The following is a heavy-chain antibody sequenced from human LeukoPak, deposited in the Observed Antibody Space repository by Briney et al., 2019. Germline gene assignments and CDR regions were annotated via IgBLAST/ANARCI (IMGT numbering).Heavy chain of an antibody. V-gene: IGHV3-23*01. CDR1: GFTLSSYA. D-gene: IGHD6-13*01. Sequence: GGSLRLSCAASGFTLSSYAMSWVRQAPGKGLECVSTINTSGGTTDYADSVKGRFTISRDNSKNALYLQMNSLRAEDTAVYYCARDRGSWNYYGMDVWGQGTTVTVYS. CDR3: ARDRGSWNYYGMDV. CDR2: INTSGGTT. J-gene: IGHJ6*02.